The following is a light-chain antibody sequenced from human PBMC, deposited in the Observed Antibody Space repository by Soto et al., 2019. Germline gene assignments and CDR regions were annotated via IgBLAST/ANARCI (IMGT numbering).Light chain of an antibody. J-gene: IGKJ1*01. CDR3: QQYESSWT. CDR1: QSISSTF. Sequence: EIVLTQSPGTLSLSPGEGATLSCRASQSISSTFLAWYQHKPGQAPRLLIYGASRRAAGIPDRFSGSGSGTDFTLTISRLEPEYFAVYYCQQYESSWTFGQGTKVEMK. V-gene: IGKV3-20*01. CDR2: GAS.